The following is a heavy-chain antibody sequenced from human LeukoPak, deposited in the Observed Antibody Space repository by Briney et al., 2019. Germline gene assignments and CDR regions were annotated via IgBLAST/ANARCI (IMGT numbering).Heavy chain of an antibody. CDR3: ARRALGSYYGYYFDY. CDR2: INQDGREK. Sequence: GGSLRLSCAASGFTFSNYWMSWVRQAPGKRLEWVANINQDGREKSYVDSVKGRFTISRDNAKNSLSLQMDSLRAEDTAVYYCARRALGSYYGYYFDYWGQGTLVTVSS. J-gene: IGHJ4*02. D-gene: IGHD1-26*01. V-gene: IGHV3-7*05. CDR1: GFTFSNYW.